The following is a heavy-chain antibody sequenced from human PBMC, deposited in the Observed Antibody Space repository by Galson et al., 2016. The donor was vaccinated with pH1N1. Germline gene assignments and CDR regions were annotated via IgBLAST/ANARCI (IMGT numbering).Heavy chain of an antibody. Sequence: ETLSLTCAVSGGSISRSNWCWIRQSPVKGLEWLGYLYSSGTTTYNPSVASRVSISVDTPKNQFSLNLDFVTAADTAIYYCARHLHVSGFKAIDSWGQGVLVTVSS. J-gene: IGHJ4*02. CDR1: GGSISRSN. CDR3: ARHLHVSGFKAIDS. V-gene: IGHV4-59*08. CDR2: LYSSGTT. D-gene: IGHD5-24*01.